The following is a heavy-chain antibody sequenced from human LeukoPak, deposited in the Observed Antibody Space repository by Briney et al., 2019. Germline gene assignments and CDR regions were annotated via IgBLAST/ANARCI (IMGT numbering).Heavy chain of an antibody. CDR1: GYTFTSYY. J-gene: IGHJ3*02. V-gene: IGHV1-46*01. CDR3: ARIRDGYNDAYDI. Sequence: ASVKVSCKASGYTFTSYYMHWVRQAPGQGLEWMGIINPSGGSTSYAQKFQGRVTMTRDTSASTVYMELSSLRSEDTAIYYCARIRDGYNDAYDIWGQGTVVTVPS. D-gene: IGHD5-24*01. CDR2: INPSGGST.